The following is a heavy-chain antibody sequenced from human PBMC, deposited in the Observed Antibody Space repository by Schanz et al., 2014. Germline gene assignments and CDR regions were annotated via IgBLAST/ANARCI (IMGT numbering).Heavy chain of an antibody. CDR1: GVSITNNY. V-gene: IGHV4-59*01. Sequence: QLQLQESGPGLVKPSETLSLTCTISGVSITNNYWAWVRQPPGKGLEWIGFISSSGSALYKHSLETGVAISRDTSKNQVSLILRSVTAADTAFYHCARELGREGGFDSWGQGTLVTVTS. D-gene: IGHD2-15*01. CDR2: ISSSGSA. CDR3: ARELGREGGFDS. J-gene: IGHJ4*02.